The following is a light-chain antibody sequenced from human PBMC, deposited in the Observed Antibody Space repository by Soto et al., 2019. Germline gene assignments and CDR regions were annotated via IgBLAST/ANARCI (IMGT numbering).Light chain of an antibody. Sequence: DIQMTQSPSTLSASVGDRVTITCRASQSISSWLAWYQQKPGKAPKLLIYDASSLESGVPSRFSGSGSGTEFTLTISSLQPDDFATYYCQQYITYSTFGQGTKLEIK. CDR2: DAS. J-gene: IGKJ2*01. V-gene: IGKV1-5*01. CDR1: QSISSW. CDR3: QQYITYST.